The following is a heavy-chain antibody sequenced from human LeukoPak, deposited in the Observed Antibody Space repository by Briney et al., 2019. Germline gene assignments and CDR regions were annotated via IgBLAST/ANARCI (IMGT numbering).Heavy chain of an antibody. D-gene: IGHD1-7*01. J-gene: IGHJ6*02. CDR2: INSDGSST. CDR3: ARDEPSFGGWNYPVHYYGMDV. V-gene: IGHV3-74*01. Sequence: GGSLRLSCAASGFTFSSYWMHWVRQAPGKGLVWVSRINSDGSSTSYADSVKGRFTISRDNAKNSLYLQMNSLRAEDTAVYYCARDEPSFGGWNYPVHYYGMDVWGQGTTVTVSS. CDR1: GFTFSSYW.